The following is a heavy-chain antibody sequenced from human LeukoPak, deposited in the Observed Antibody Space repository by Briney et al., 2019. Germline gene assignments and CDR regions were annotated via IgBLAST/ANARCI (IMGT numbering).Heavy chain of an antibody. Sequence: ASVKVSCKASGYTFTSCYVHWVRLPPGQGLEWMGLINPNDGGTSYAQKFQGRVTMTRDMSTSTVYMEVSSLRSEDTAVYYCARDLGSGWYYFDSWGQGTLVTVSS. V-gene: IGHV1-46*01. CDR2: INPNDGGT. J-gene: IGHJ4*02. CDR1: GYTFTSCY. D-gene: IGHD6-19*01. CDR3: ARDLGSGWYYFDS.